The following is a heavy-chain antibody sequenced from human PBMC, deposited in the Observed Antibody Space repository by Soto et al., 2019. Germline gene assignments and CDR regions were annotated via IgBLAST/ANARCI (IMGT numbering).Heavy chain of an antibody. CDR2: INPNSGGT. CDR3: ARARIQLYGMDV. V-gene: IGHV1-2*04. Sequence: ASVKVSCKASGYTFTGYYMHWVRQAPGQGLEWMGWINPNSGGTNYAQKFQGWVTMTRDTSISTAYMELSRLRSDDTAVYYCARARIQLYGMDVWGQGTTVTVSS. CDR1: GYTFTGYY. J-gene: IGHJ6*02. D-gene: IGHD5-18*01.